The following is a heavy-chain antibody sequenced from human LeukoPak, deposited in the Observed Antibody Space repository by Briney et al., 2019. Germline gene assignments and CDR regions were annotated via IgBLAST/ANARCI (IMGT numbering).Heavy chain of an antibody. Sequence: GGSLRLSCAASGFTFSDYYMSWIRQAPGNGLEWVSYISFSGSSIYSADSVKGRFTISRDNAKSSLYLQMNSLRAEDTAVYYCAKEWTTDFWSGYYRSSYYYYGMDVWGQGTTVTVSS. CDR1: GFTFSDYY. D-gene: IGHD3-3*01. J-gene: IGHJ6*02. CDR3: AKEWTTDFWSGYYRSSYYYYGMDV. V-gene: IGHV3-11*01. CDR2: ISFSGSSI.